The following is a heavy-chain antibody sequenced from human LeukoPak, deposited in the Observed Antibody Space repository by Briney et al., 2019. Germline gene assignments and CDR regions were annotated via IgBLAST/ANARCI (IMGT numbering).Heavy chain of an antibody. D-gene: IGHD6-19*01. CDR3: ARILSSSWYEYFHH. CDR2: IIPIFGTA. CDR1: GGTFSNYA. J-gene: IGHJ1*01. V-gene: IGHV1-69*13. Sequence: SVTVSCKASGGTFSNYAISWVRQAPGQGLEWMGAIIPIFGTANYAQKFQGRVTITADESTSTAYMELSSLRSEDTAVYYCARILSSSWYEYFHHWGQGTLVTVSS.